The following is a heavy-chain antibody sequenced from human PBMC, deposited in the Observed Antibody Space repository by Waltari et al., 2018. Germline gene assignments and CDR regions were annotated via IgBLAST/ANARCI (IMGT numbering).Heavy chain of an antibody. D-gene: IGHD3-10*01. CDR2: IYPGDSET. J-gene: IGHJ4*02. CDR3: ARIHQILVGSFDY. Sequence: EAQLGQSGAEVRKAGESLKISWKGTGYTFSSFWIGWVRQMSGKGLEWMGTIYPGDSETRYSPSFQGQVTISVDKSIDTAYLQWSSLKASDTAIYYCARIHQILVGSFDYWGQGTLVTVSS. CDR1: GYTFSSFW. V-gene: IGHV5-51*01.